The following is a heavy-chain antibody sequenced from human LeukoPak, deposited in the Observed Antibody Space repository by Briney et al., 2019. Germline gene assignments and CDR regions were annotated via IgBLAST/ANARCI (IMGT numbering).Heavy chain of an antibody. CDR2: ISYDGSNK. J-gene: IGHJ6*04. D-gene: IGHD6-13*01. V-gene: IGHV3-30*18. Sequence: GGSLGLSCAASGFTFSSYGMHWVRQAPGKGLEWVAVISYDGSNKYYADSVKGRFTISRDNSKNTLYLQMNSLRAEDTAVYYCAKEGIVSSSWHTYCYYGMDVWGKGTTVTVSS. CDR3: AKEGIVSSSWHTYCYYGMDV. CDR1: GFTFSSYG.